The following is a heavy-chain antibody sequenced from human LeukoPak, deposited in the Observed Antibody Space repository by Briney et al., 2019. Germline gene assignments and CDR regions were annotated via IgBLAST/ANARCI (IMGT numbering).Heavy chain of an antibody. V-gene: IGHV1-2*02. CDR1: GYTFTGYY. Sequence: ASVKVSCKASGYTFTGYYMHWVRQAPGQGLEWMGWINPNSGGTNYAQKFQGRVTMTRDTSIGTAYMELSRLRSDDTAVYYCARARGTGWLAQNNWFDPWGQGTLVTVSS. D-gene: IGHD6-19*01. CDR3: ARARGTGWLAQNNWFDP. CDR2: INPNSGGT. J-gene: IGHJ5*02.